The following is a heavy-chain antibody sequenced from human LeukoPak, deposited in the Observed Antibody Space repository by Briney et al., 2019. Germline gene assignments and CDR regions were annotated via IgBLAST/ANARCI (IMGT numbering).Heavy chain of an antibody. D-gene: IGHD5-18*01. CDR1: GYTFTGYY. CDR2: INPNSGGT. CDR3: ASDGYSYGYDFDY. Sequence: ASVKVSCKASGYTFTGYYMHWVRQAPGQGLEWMGRINPNSGGTNYAQKFQGRVTMTRDTSISTAYMELSRLRSDDTAVYYCASDGYSYGYDFDYWGQDTLVTVSS. J-gene: IGHJ4*02. V-gene: IGHV1-2*06.